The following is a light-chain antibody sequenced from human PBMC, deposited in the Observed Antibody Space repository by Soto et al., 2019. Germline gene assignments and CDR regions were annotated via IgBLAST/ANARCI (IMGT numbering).Light chain of an antibody. CDR3: LQYHTYRT. Sequence: IQMTQSPSTLSALVGDRVTIICRASQSISPWLAWYQQKPGKPPKLLIFDASNLESGVQSRFRGSGSGTEFTLTISSLQPDDFATYYCLQYHTYRTFGQGTQVDIK. CDR2: DAS. V-gene: IGKV1-5*02. J-gene: IGKJ1*01. CDR1: QSISPW.